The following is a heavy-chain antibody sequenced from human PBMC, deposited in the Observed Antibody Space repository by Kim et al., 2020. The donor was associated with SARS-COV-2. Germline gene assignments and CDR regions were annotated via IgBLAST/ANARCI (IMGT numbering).Heavy chain of an antibody. Sequence: GGSLRLSCAASGFTFSSYAMHWVRQAPGKGLEWVAVISYDGSNKYYVDAVKGRFTISRDNSKNTLYLQMNSRSAEDTAVYYCTRDSYGMGVWGHGTTVTV. CDR2: ISYDGSNK. V-gene: IGHV3-30*04. CDR3: TRDSYGMGV. J-gene: IGHJ6*02. CDR1: GFTFSSYA.